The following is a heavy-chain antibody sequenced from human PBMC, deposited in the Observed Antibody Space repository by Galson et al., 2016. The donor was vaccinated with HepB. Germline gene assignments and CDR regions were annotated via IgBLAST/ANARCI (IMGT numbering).Heavy chain of an antibody. Sequence: LRLSCAASGFTFSDYYMSWIRQAPGKGLEWVSYISSSGSTIYYADSVKGRFTISRDNAKNSLYLQMNSLRAEDTAVYYCARMSTFWSGYYIGYYGMDVWGQGTTVTVSS. V-gene: IGHV3-11*01. CDR3: ARMSTFWSGYYIGYYGMDV. J-gene: IGHJ6*02. CDR1: GFTFSDYY. D-gene: IGHD3-3*01. CDR2: ISSSGSTI.